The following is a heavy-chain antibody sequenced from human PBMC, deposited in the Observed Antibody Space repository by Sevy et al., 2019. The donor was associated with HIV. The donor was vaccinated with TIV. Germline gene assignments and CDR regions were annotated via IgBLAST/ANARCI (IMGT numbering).Heavy chain of an antibody. J-gene: IGHJ4*02. CDR3: ARGTTWYGLDDY. Sequence: GGSLRLSCAASGFSFDDYTMHWVRQAPGKGLEWVSGISWNGNTIVYADFVKGRFTISRDSAKNSLYLQVNSLRTEDTAFYYCARGTTWYGLDDYWGQGTLVTVSS. V-gene: IGHV3-9*01. D-gene: IGHD6-13*01. CDR2: ISWNGNTI. CDR1: GFSFDDYT.